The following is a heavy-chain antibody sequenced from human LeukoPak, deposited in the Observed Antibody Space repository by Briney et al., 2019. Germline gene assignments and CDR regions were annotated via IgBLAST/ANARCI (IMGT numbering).Heavy chain of an antibody. CDR2: ISDSGSST. CDR1: GFTFSNYA. Sequence: GGSLRLSCAASGFTFSNYAMTWVRQAPGKGLEWVSGISDSGSSTYCAHSVKGRFTISRDNSKNTLYLQMNSLRAEDTATYYCAKGFKGTPMSEGHVDYWGQGTLVTVSS. J-gene: IGHJ4*02. CDR3: AKGFKGTPMSEGHVDY. D-gene: IGHD2-15*01. V-gene: IGHV3-23*01.